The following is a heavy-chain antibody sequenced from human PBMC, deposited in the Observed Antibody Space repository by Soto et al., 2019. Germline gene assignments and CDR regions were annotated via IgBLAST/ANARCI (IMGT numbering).Heavy chain of an antibody. Sequence: PSETLSLTCTVSGGSISSSSYYWGWIRQPPGKGLEWIGSIYYSGSTYYNPSLKSRVTISVDTSKNQFSLKLSSVTAADTAVYYCASQNIVVVPAWGLDGYYYGMDVWGQGTTVTGS. CDR3: ASQNIVVVPAWGLDGYYYGMDV. CDR1: GGSISSSSYY. J-gene: IGHJ6*01. V-gene: IGHV4-39*01. D-gene: IGHD2-2*01. CDR2: IYYSGST.